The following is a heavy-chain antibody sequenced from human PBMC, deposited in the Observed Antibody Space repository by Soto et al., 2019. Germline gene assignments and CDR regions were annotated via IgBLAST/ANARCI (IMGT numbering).Heavy chain of an antibody. Sequence: RRLSCAASGFTFSGSAMHWVRQASGKGLEWVGRIRSKANSYATAYAASVKGRFTISRDDSKNTAYLQMNSLKTEDTAVYYCTRHTYSGYDNYWGQGTLVTVSS. J-gene: IGHJ4*02. CDR3: TRHTYSGYDNY. CDR2: IRSKANSYAT. CDR1: GFTFSGSA. V-gene: IGHV3-73*01. D-gene: IGHD5-12*01.